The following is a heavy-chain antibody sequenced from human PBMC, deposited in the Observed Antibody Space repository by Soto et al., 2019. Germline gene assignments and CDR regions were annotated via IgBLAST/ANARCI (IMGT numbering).Heavy chain of an antibody. D-gene: IGHD2-15*01. V-gene: IGHV3-48*01. CDR3: ARESDYSHFDY. CDR2: IGRTGTTK. CDR1: GFTFSSYA. Sequence: PGGSLRLSCAASGFTFSSYAMNWVRQAPGKGLEWISYIGRTGTTKYYADSVKGRFSIFRDNAKNSVSLQMNSLRADDTAVYYCARESDYSHFDYWGQGALVTVSS. J-gene: IGHJ4*02.